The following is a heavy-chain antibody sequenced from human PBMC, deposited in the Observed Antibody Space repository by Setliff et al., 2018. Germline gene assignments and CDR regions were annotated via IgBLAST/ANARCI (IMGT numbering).Heavy chain of an antibody. Sequence: ASVKVSCKASGYTFTGHYIHWVRQAPGQGLEWMGWIDPRTGVTNYAQKFKGRVTMTRDTSITTVYMDLSSLKSDDTAVYYCARGTDYHGSGSYWAKDVWGKGTTVTVSS. D-gene: IGHD3-10*01. J-gene: IGHJ6*04. CDR3: ARGTDYHGSGSYWAKDV. V-gene: IGHV1-2*02. CDR2: IDPRTGVT. CDR1: GYTFTGHY.